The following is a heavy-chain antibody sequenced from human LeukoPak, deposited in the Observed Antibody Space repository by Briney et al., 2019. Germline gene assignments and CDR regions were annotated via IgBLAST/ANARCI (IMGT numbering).Heavy chain of an antibody. CDR2: INPNSGVT. J-gene: IGHJ4*02. D-gene: IGHD4-17*01. Sequence: ASVKVSCKASGGTFGSYAISWVRQAPGQGLEWMGWINPNSGVTNYAQKFQGRVTMTRDTSISTAYMELSRLRSDDTAVYYCARKYGDYVFDYWGQGTLVTVSS. CDR1: GGTFGSYA. V-gene: IGHV1-2*02. CDR3: ARKYGDYVFDY.